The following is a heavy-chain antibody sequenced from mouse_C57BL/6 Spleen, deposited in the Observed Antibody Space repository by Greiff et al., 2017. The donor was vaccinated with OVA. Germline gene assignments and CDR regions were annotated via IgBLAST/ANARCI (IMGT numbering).Heavy chain of an antibody. CDR2: IRRKSSNYAT. D-gene: IGHD2-3*01. V-gene: IGHV10-3*01. J-gene: IGHJ3*01. Sequence: EVMLVESGGGLVQPKGSLKLSCAASGFTFNTYAMHWVRQAPGKGLEWVARIRRKSSNYATYYADSVKDRFTISRDDSQSMLYLQMNNLKTEDTAMYYCVREGWLGFAYWGQGTLVTVSA. CDR3: VREGWLGFAY. CDR1: GFTFNTYA.